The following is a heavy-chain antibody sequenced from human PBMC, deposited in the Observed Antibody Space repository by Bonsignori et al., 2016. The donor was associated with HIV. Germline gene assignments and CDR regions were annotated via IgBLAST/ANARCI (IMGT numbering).Heavy chain of an antibody. Sequence: QVQLQESGPGLVKPSQTLSLTCAVSNGSISRGGYSWSWIRQSPGKGLELIGYIYYTGSTYYNPSLTSRVVISVDTSKNQFSLKLSSVTAADTAVYYCARLQMATMRYYYVDVWGQGTT. CDR3: ARLQMATMRYYYVDV. CDR1: NGSISRGGYS. V-gene: IGHV4-30-4*07. CDR2: IYYTGST. D-gene: IGHD5-24*01. J-gene: IGHJ6*03.